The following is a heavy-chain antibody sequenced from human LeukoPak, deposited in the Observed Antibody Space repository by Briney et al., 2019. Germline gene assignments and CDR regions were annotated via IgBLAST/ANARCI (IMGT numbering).Heavy chain of an antibody. Sequence: PSETLSLTCSVSGGSISSYYWSWIRQPPGKGLEWIAYIDYSGSTDSNPSLKSRVTISVDTSKNQFSLSVRSVTAADSAVYYCARDRDLENFDYWGQGTLVTVSS. J-gene: IGHJ4*02. CDR2: IDYSGST. V-gene: IGHV4-59*12. CDR3: ARDRDLENFDY. D-gene: IGHD1-1*01. CDR1: GGSISSYY.